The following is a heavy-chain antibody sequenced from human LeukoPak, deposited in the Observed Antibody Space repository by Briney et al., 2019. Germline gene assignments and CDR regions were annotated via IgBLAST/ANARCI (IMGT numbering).Heavy chain of an antibody. J-gene: IGHJ1*01. V-gene: IGHV3-23*01. CDR3: AKDPNSGYCSGGSCYLEYFQH. D-gene: IGHD2-15*01. CDR2: ISGSGGST. CDR1: GFTFSSYA. Sequence: PGGSLRLSCAASGFTFSSYAMSWVRQAPGKGLEWVSAISGSGGSTYYADSVKGRFTISRDNFKNTLYLQMNSLRAEDTAVYYCAKDPNSGYCSGGSCYLEYFQHWGRGTLVTVSS.